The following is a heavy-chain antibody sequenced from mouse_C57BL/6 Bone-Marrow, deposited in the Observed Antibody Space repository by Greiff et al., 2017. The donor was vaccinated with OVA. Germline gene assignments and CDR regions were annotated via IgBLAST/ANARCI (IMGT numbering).Heavy chain of an antibody. D-gene: IGHD1-1*01. CDR1: GYTFTSYW. CDR2: IYPGNSDT. Sequence: VQLQQSGTVLARPGASVKMSCKTSGYTFTSYWMHWVKQRPGQGLEWIGAIYPGNSDTSYNQKFKGKAKLTAVTSASTAYMELSSLTNEDSAVYYCTRWDYGHYYAMDYWGQGTSVTVSS. V-gene: IGHV1-5*01. J-gene: IGHJ4*01. CDR3: TRWDYGHYYAMDY.